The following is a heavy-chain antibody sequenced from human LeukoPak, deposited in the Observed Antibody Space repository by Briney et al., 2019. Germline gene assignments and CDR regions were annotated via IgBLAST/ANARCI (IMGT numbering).Heavy chain of an antibody. D-gene: IGHD3-9*01. V-gene: IGHV1-18*01. J-gene: IGHJ4*02. CDR1: GYTFTSYG. CDR3: ARSELRSFDWLSNPGIDY. Sequence: ASVKVSCKASGYTFTSYGISWVRQAPGQGLEWMGWISAYNGNTNYAQKLQGRVTMTTDTSTSTAYMELRSLRSDDTAVYYCARSELRSFDWLSNPGIDYWGQGTLVTVSS. CDR2: ISAYNGNT.